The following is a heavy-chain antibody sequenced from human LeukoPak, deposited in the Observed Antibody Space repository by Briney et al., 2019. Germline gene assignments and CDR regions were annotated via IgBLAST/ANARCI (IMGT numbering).Heavy chain of an antibody. CDR1: GFTFSSYW. CDR2: IKQDGSEK. J-gene: IGHJ4*02. Sequence: PGGSLRLSCAASGFTFSSYWMSWVRQAPGKGLEWVANIKQDGSEKYYVDSVKGRFTISRDNAQNSLYLQMNSLRAEDTAVYYCARENEYSSSSFDYWGQGTLVTVSS. CDR3: ARENEYSSSSFDY. D-gene: IGHD6-6*01. V-gene: IGHV3-7*01.